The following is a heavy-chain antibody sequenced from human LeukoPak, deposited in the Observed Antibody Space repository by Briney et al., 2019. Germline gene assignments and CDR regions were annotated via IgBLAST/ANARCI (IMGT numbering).Heavy chain of an antibody. J-gene: IGHJ5*02. D-gene: IGHD6-6*01. CDR3: ARCSRGSSGWFDP. CDR1: GYTFTSYD. V-gene: IGHV1-8*01. Sequence: ASVKVSCKASGYTFTSYDINWVRQASGQGPEWMGWMNPNSGNTGYAQKFQGRVTMTRNTSISTAYMELSSLRSEDTAVYYCARCSRGSSGWFDPWGQGTLVTVSS. CDR2: MNPNSGNT.